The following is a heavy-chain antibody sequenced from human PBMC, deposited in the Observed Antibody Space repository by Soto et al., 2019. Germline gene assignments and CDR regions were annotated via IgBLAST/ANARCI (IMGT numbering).Heavy chain of an antibody. J-gene: IGHJ4*02. Sequence: QVHLVESGGGVVQAGRSLRLSCAASGFSFSAYSMHWVRQAPGKGLEWVAVISSDGSKTYYAGSLKGRFTVSRDNSKNILYLQMNSLRAEDTAAYYCARAGQQVAVFDYWGQGTEVTVSS. CDR1: GFSFSAYS. CDR3: ARAGQQVAVFDY. V-gene: IGHV3-30-3*01. D-gene: IGHD6-13*01. CDR2: ISSDGSKT.